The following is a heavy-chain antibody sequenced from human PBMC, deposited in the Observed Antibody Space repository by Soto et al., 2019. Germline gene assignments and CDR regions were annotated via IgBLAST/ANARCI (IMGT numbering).Heavy chain of an antibody. CDR1: GYTFTSYY. J-gene: IGHJ3*02. V-gene: IGHV1-46*01. CDR3: ARDYDFWSGYYAFDI. D-gene: IGHD3-3*01. CDR2: INPSGGST. Sequence: ASVKVSCKASGYTFTSYYMHWVRQAPGQGLEWMGIINPSGGSTSYAQTFQGRFTMTRDTSTSTVYMELSSLRSEDTAVYYCARDYDFWSGYYAFDIWGQGTMVTVSS.